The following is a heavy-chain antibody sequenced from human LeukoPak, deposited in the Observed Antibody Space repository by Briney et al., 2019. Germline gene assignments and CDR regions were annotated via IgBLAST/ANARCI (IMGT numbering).Heavy chain of an antibody. V-gene: IGHV3-21*01. CDR3: ARDGEQWLDAFDI. Sequence: GGSLRLSCAASGFTFSSYSMNWVRQAPGKGLEWVSSISSSSSYIYYADSVKGRFTISRDNAKNSLCLQMNSLRAEDTAVYYCARDGEQWLDAFDIWGQGTMVTVSS. CDR2: ISSSSSYI. CDR1: GFTFSSYS. D-gene: IGHD6-19*01. J-gene: IGHJ3*02.